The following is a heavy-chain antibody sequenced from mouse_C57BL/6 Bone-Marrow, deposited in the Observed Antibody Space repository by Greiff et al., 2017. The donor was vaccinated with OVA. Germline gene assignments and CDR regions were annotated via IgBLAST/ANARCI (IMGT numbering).Heavy chain of an antibody. V-gene: IGHV1-63*01. CDR1: GYTFTNYW. J-gene: IGHJ2*01. CDR3: ARRERYGYYKGYYFDY. CDR2: IYPGGGYT. Sequence: QVQLQQSGAELVRPGTSVKMSCKASGYTFTNYWIGWAKQRPGHGLEWIGDIYPGGGYTNYNEKFKGKATLTADKSSSTAYMQFSSLTSEDSAIYYCARRERYGYYKGYYFDYWGQGTTLTVSS. D-gene: IGHD2-12*01.